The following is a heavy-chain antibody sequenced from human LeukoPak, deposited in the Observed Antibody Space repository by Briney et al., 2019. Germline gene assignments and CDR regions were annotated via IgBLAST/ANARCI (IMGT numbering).Heavy chain of an antibody. CDR3: ASGPGDTRSRYFDL. Sequence: GASLKVSCKPPRGTLSIYSIGWVRQAPGQGLEWVGRIIPIFGITNYAQKFQGSVTITADKSTSTAYMELSSLRSEDTAVYYCASGPGDTRSRYFDLWGRGTLVSVSS. CDR2: IIPIFGIT. V-gene: IGHV1-69*02. J-gene: IGHJ2*01. D-gene: IGHD5-18*01. CDR1: RGTLSIYS.